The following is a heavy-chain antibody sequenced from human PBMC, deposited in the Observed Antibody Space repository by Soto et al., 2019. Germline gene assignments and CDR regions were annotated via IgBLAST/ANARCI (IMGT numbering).Heavy chain of an antibody. CDR2: INPNSGGT. J-gene: IGHJ5*02. CDR1: GYTFTGYY. V-gene: IGHV1-2*02. D-gene: IGHD6-13*01. Sequence: ASVKVSCKASGYTFTGYYMHWVRQAPGQGLEWMGWINPNSGGTNYAQKFQGRVTMTRDTSISTAYMELSRLRSDDTAVYYCARVGGYSSSWYPWFDPWGQGTLVTVSS. CDR3: ARVGGYSSSWYPWFDP.